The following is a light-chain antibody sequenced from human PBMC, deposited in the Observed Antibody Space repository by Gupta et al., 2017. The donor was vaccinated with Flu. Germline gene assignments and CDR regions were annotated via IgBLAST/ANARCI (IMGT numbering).Light chain of an antibody. CDR3: HQYNNWPPLT. CDR1: QSVRAK. J-gene: IGKJ4*01. V-gene: IGKV3D-15*01. CDR2: DAS. Sequence: ERATLSCRTSQSVRAKVAWLQQKPGQAPRLLIYDASTRATGIPARFSGSGSGTEFTLTISSLQSEDCAVYYCHQYNNWPPLTFGAGTKVEIK.